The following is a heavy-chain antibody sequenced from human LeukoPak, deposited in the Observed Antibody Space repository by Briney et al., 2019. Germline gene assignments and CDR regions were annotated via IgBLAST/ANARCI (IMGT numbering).Heavy chain of an antibody. V-gene: IGHV4-61*02. CDR2: IYTSGST. CDR1: GDSISSSNCY. Sequence: PSETLSLTCTVSGDSISSSNCYWSWLRQPAGKGLEWIGRIYTSGSTNYNPSLKSRVTMSVDTSKNQFSLKLSSVTAADTAVYYCAGETSRNPYYYDSSGYFDYWGQGTLVTVSS. CDR3: AGETSRNPYYYDSSGYFDY. J-gene: IGHJ4*02. D-gene: IGHD3-22*01.